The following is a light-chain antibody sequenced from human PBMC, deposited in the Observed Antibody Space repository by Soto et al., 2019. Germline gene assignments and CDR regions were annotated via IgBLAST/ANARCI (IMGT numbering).Light chain of an antibody. CDR3: QQYNQWPIT. CDR1: HSAGTN. J-gene: IGKJ5*01. CDR2: GAF. V-gene: IGKV3-15*01. Sequence: EIVMTQSPATLPVSQGERATLSCRASHSAGTNLAWYQQKPGQAPRLLIHGAFTRATGIPARFSGSGSGTEFTLTISSLQSEDFAVFYCQQYNQWPITFGQGTRLEIK.